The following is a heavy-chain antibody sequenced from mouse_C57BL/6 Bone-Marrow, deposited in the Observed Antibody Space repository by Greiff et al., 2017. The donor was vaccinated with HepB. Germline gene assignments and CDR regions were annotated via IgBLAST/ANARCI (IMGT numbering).Heavy chain of an antibody. CDR3: ARNSTGAMDY. CDR2: IDTSDSYT. V-gene: IGHV1-50*01. D-gene: IGHD2-5*01. J-gene: IGHJ4*01. CDR1: GYTFTSYW. Sequence: QVQLKQPGAELVKPGASVKLSCKASGYTFTSYWMQWVKQRPGQGLEWIGEIDTSDSYTNYNQKFKGKATMTGDTSSSTTYMQLSSLTSEDSAVYYCARNSTGAMDYWGQGTSVTVSA.